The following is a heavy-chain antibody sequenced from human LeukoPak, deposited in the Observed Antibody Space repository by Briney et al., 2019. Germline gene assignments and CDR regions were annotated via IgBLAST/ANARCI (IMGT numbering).Heavy chain of an antibody. Sequence: GSLRLSCAASGFTFSNYDMHWVRQAPDKGLEWVAVISYDGSNKYYADSVKGRFTISRDNSKNTLYLQMNSLRPQDTAVYYCARGGSYYASGSYFAFDIWGQGTMVTVSS. CDR2: ISYDGSNK. D-gene: IGHD3-10*01. CDR3: ARGGSYYASGSYFAFDI. CDR1: GFTFSNYD. J-gene: IGHJ3*02. V-gene: IGHV3-30*03.